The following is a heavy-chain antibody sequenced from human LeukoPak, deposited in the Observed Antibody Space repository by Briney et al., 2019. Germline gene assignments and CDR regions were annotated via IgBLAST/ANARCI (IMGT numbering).Heavy chain of an antibody. V-gene: IGHV4-59*08. CDR3: ARHAESGYDRFDH. D-gene: IGHD5-12*01. CDR2: IYDSGSS. CDR1: GGSISSYY. J-gene: IGHJ4*02. Sequence: SETLSLTCTVSGGSISSYYWSWIRQPPGKGLEWIGYIYDSGSSNYKSPLKSRVTMSGDTSKNQFSLKLSSVTAADTAVYYCARHAESGYDRFDHWGQGTLVTVSS.